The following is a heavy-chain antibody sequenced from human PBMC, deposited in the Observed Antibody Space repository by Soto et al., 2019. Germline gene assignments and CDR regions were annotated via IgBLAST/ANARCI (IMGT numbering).Heavy chain of an antibody. CDR2: VHYSGDT. Sequence: QVQLQESGPGLVKPSATLSLTCTVSGGGISTHFWSWIRQPPGKGLEWIGYVHYSGDTSYNPSLKSRVTISVDTSTSHCSLKLNSVTAPDTAIYSCARRHSGTQERGAFDIWGRGTLVTVSS. V-gene: IGHV4-59*08. CDR1: GGGISTHF. CDR3: ARRHSGTQERGAFDI. D-gene: IGHD6-13*01. J-gene: IGHJ3*02.